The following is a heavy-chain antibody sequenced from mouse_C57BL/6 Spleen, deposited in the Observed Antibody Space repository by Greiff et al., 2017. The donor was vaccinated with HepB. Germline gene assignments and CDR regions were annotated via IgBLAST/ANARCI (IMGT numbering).Heavy chain of an antibody. CDR2: IHPNSGST. V-gene: IGHV1-64*01. CDR3: ARSPTIVTSYYAMDY. D-gene: IGHD2-5*01. Sequence: QVHVKQPGAELVKPGASVKLSCKASGYTFTSYWMHWVKQRPGQGLEWIGMIHPNSGSTNYNEKFKSKATLTVDKSSSTAYMQLSSLTSEDSAVYYCARSPTIVTSYYAMDYWGQGTSVTVSS. J-gene: IGHJ4*01. CDR1: GYTFTSYW.